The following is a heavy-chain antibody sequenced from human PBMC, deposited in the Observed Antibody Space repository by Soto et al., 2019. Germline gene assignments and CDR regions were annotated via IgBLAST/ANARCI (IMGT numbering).Heavy chain of an antibody. CDR2: IYDTGISGYTPST. CDR1: GGSITSSY. J-gene: IGHJ4*02. D-gene: IGHD3-16*01. Sequence: PSETLSLTCPVSGGSITSSYWSWIRRPPGKGLEWIAYIYDTGISGYTPSTSYNPSLKSRVTMSVDTSKSQFSLKLTSVTVADTAVYYCASYRGALYFESWGPGVLVTVSS. CDR3: ASYRGALYFES. V-gene: IGHV4-59*01.